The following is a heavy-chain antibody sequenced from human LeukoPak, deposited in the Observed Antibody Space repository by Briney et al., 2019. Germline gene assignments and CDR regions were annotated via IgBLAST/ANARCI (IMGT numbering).Heavy chain of an antibody. J-gene: IGHJ5*02. CDR2: INHSGST. V-gene: IGHV4-34*01. CDR3: ARSPVLWFGELLSPTPTRTYYNWFDP. CDR1: GGSFSGYY. Sequence: SETLSLTCAVYGGSFSGYYWSWIRQPPGKGLEWIGEINHSGSTNYNPSLKSRVTISVDTSKNQFSLKLSSVTAADTAVYYCARSPVLWFGELLSPTPTRTYYNWFDPWGQGTLVTVSS. D-gene: IGHD3-10*01.